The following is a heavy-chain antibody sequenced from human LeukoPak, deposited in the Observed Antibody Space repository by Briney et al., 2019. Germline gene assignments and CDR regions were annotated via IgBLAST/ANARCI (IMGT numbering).Heavy chain of an antibody. Sequence: GGSLRLSCAASGFIFSNYAMSWVRQAPGKGLEWVSAVSGSGGTTYYADSVKGRFTISRDNSKTTVYLQMSSLSVEDTAVYYCAHPGVLISLWGQGTLVTVSS. J-gene: IGHJ4*02. D-gene: IGHD4/OR15-4a*01. V-gene: IGHV3-23*01. CDR2: VSGSGGTT. CDR3: AHPGVLISL. CDR1: GFIFSNYA.